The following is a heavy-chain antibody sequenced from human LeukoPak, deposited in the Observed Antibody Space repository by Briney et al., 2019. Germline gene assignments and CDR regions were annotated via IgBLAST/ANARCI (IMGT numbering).Heavy chain of an antibody. V-gene: IGHV4-34*01. J-gene: IGHJ3*02. Sequence: PSETLSLTCAVYGGSFSGYYWSWLRQPPEKGLEWIGEINHSGSTNYNPSLTSRVTISVDTSKNQFSLKLSSVTAADTAVYYCARGVVPGAFDIWGQGTMVTVSS. CDR3: ARGVVPGAFDI. CDR2: INHSGST. D-gene: IGHD2-15*01. CDR1: GGSFSGYY.